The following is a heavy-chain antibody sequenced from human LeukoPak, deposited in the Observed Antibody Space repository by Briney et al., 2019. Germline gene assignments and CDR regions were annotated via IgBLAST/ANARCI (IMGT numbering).Heavy chain of an antibody. CDR1: GGSISSFY. V-gene: IGHV4-59*01. Sequence: SETLSLTCTVSGGSISSFYWSWIRQPPGKGLEWIGCVYYSGTTNYNPSLKSRVTISGDTSKNQFSLKLSSVTAADTAVYYCATYSTGFDIWGQGTVVTVSS. D-gene: IGHD6-19*01. J-gene: IGHJ3*02. CDR2: VYYSGTT. CDR3: ATYSTGFDI.